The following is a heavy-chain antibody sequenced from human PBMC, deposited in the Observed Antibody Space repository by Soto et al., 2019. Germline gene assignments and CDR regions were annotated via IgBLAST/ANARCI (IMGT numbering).Heavy chain of an antibody. CDR3: ARDRPITILELGYYYYGMDV. CDR2: INPNSGGT. CDR1: GYTFTGYY. V-gene: IGHV1-2*02. D-gene: IGHD3-9*01. J-gene: IGHJ6*02. Sequence: GASVKVSCKASGYTFTGYYMHWVRQAPGQGLEWMGWINPNSGGTNYAQKFQGRVTMTRDTSISTAYMELSRLRSDDTAVYYCARDRPITILELGYYYYGMDVWGQGTTVTVSS.